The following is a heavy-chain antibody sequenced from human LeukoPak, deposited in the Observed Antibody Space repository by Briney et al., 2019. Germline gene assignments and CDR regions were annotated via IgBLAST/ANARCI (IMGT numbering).Heavy chain of an antibody. J-gene: IGHJ6*02. V-gene: IGHV3-30*18. CDR2: ISYDGTYK. CDR3: AKDATAGPPNLSHFWFYGMDV. Sequence: PGGSLRLSCAASGFTFSSHGMHWVRQAPGKGLEWVAVISYDGTYKYYADSVGGRFTISRDNSETTLYLQMHTLWVEDTAIYYCAKDATAGPPNLSHFWFYGMDVWGQGTTVTVSS. CDR1: GFTFSSHG. D-gene: IGHD3-9*01.